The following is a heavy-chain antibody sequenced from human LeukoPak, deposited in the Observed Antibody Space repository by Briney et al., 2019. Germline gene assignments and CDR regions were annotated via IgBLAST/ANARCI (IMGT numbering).Heavy chain of an antibody. CDR2: ISSSGGAV. V-gene: IGHV3-11*01. J-gene: IGHJ3*02. D-gene: IGHD1-1*01. CDR3: ARAYNDAFDI. Sequence: PGGSLRLSCAASGFTFKDYYLTWIRQAPGKGLEWVSYISSSGGAVYYADSVRGRFTISRDNAKNSLYLQMNSLRAEDTAVYYCARAYNDAFDIWGQGTMVTV. CDR1: GFTFKDYY.